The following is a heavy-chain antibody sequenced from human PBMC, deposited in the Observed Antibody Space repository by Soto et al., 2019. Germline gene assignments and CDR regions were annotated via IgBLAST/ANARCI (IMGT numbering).Heavy chain of an antibody. CDR2: ISGSGGST. D-gene: IGHD2-8*01. V-gene: IGHV3-23*01. CDR3: ADKRTMVYAICD. Sequence: XGCLRLTCAASGFTFSSYTMSWVRQAPGKGLDWVSAISGSGGSTYYADSVKGRFTISRDNSKNTLYLQMNSLRAEDTAVYYCADKRTMVYAICDWGQGTLVTVSS. CDR1: GFTFSSYT. J-gene: IGHJ4*02.